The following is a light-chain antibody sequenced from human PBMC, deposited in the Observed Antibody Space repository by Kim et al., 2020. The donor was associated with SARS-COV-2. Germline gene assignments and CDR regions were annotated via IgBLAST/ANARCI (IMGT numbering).Light chain of an antibody. CDR1: QTISSS. J-gene: IGKJ2*01. CDR2: KVS. CDR3: QQYTIYST. Sequence: LSASGGDRVTITCRASQTISSSLAWFQQKPGKAPKLLIYKVSTLQSGVPTRFSGSGSGTEFTLTISSLQPDDFATYYCQQYTIYSTFGQGTKLEIK. V-gene: IGKV1-5*03.